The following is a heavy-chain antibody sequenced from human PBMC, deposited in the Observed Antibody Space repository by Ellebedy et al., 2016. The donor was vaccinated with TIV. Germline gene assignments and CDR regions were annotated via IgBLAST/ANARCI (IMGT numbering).Heavy chain of an antibody. CDR1: GGSISSYF. J-gene: IGHJ5*02. CDR3: ARHDPRYYESSGFYYGGWFDP. V-gene: IGHV4-59*08. Sequence: SETLSLTCTVSGGSISSYFWSWIRQPPGKGLEWIGYIDYSGNTNYNPSLQSRVTVSVDTSKNQFSLKLSSVTAADTAVYFCARHDPRYYESSGFYYGGWFDPWGQGILVTVSS. CDR2: IDYSGNT. D-gene: IGHD3-22*01.